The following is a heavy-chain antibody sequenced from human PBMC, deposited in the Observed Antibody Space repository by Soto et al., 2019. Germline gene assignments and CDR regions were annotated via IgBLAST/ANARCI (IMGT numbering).Heavy chain of an antibody. CDR3: ESGGLPGTGFDY. V-gene: IGHV1-8*01. CDR2: MNANSGNT. CDR1: GYTFTSYD. Sequence: QVQLVQSGAEVKKPGASVKVSCKASGYTFTSYDINWVRQATGQGLEWMGWMNANSGNTGYAQKFQGRVSMTRNTSITTAYMELSSLRSEDTAVYYWESGGLPGTGFDYWGQGTLVTVSS. J-gene: IGHJ4*02. D-gene: IGHD1-7*01.